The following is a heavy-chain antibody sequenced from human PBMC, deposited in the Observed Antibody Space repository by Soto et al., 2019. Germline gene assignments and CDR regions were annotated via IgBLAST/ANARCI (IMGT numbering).Heavy chain of an antibody. CDR3: ASHDYYYGMDV. CDR1: GFTFSDYG. CDR2: TSHDGGNK. J-gene: IGHJ6*02. V-gene: IGHV3-30*03. Sequence: QVQLVESGGGVVQPGGSLRLSCAGSGFTFSDYGMHWVRQAPGKGLEWVALTSHDGGNKYYADSVKGRFTISRDNSKNTLYLQMNSLRGDDTAVYYCASHDYYYGMDVWGQGTTVTVSS.